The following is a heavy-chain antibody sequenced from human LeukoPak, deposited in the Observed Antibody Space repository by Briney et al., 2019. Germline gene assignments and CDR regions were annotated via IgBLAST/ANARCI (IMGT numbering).Heavy chain of an antibody. V-gene: IGHV4-39*07. CDR1: GGSISSSSYY. CDR2: IYYSGRT. Sequence: SETLSLTCTVSGGSISSSSYYWAWIRQPPGKGLEWIGSIYYSGRTYYNPSLKSRVTISVDKSKNQFSLKLSSVTAADTAVYYCARAGKSRTYYGMDVWGQGTTVTVSS. CDR3: ARAGKSRTYYGMDV. J-gene: IGHJ6*02. D-gene: IGHD1-1*01.